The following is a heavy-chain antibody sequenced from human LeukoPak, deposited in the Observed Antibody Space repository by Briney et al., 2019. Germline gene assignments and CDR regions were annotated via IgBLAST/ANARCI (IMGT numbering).Heavy chain of an antibody. D-gene: IGHD1-26*01. CDR3: ARRSGSYDY. V-gene: IGHV3-7*01. CDR2: IKQDGSEK. J-gene: IGHJ4*02. Sequence: GGSLRLSCPASAFTFSSYWMSWVRQAPGKGLEWVANIKQDGSEKYYVDSVKGRFTISRDNAKNSLYLQMNSLRAEDTAVYYCARRSGSYDYWGQGTLVTVSS. CDR1: AFTFSSYW.